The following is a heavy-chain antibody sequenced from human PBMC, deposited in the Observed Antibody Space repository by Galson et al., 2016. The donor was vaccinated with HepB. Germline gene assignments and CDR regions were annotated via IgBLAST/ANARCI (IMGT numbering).Heavy chain of an antibody. CDR1: GFTFSTYW. V-gene: IGHV3-7*03. Sequence: SLRLSCAASGFTFSTYWMHWVRQAPGKGLGWVANIKQDGSEKYYVDSVKGRFTISRDNAKNSLYLQMNSLRAEDTAVYYCVRGSGYIMDYWGQGTLVTVSS. CDR3: VRGSGYIMDY. J-gene: IGHJ4*02. CDR2: IKQDGSEK. D-gene: IGHD5-12*01.